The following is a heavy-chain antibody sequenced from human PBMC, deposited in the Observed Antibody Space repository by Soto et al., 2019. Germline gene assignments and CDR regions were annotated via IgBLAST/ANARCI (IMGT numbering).Heavy chain of an antibody. CDR2: IIPIFGTA. J-gene: IGHJ5*02. CDR1: GGTFSSYA. Sequence: QVQLVQSGAEVKKPGSSVKVSCKASGGTFSSYAISWVRQAPGQGLEWMGGIIPIFGTANYAQKFQGRVTITADDSTSTAYMELSSLRSEDTAVYYCARFSHGGTSVYNWFDPWGQGTLVTVSS. V-gene: IGHV1-69*01. D-gene: IGHD1-26*01. CDR3: ARFSHGGTSVYNWFDP.